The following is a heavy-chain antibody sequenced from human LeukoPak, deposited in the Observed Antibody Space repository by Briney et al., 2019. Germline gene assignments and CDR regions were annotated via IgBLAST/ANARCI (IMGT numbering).Heavy chain of an antibody. Sequence: PSETLSLTCTVSGGSISSYYWSWIRQPAGKGLEWIGRIYTSGSTNYNPSLKSRVTMSVDTSKNQFSLKLSSVTAADTAVYFCAREVPCSSTSCYTGAFDIWGRGTMVTVSS. V-gene: IGHV4-4*07. CDR3: AREVPCSSTSCYTGAFDI. CDR2: IYTSGST. D-gene: IGHD2-2*02. CDR1: GGSISSYY. J-gene: IGHJ3*02.